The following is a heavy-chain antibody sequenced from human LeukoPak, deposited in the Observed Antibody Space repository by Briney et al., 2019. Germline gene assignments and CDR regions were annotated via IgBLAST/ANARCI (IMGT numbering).Heavy chain of an antibody. V-gene: IGHV4-38-2*02. CDR2: ISHSGSK. CDR3: ARLYYGGNFDC. D-gene: IGHD4-17*01. J-gene: IGHJ4*02. CDR1: GFSISSGYY. Sequence: SETLSLTCTVSGFSISSGYYWGWIRPPPGKGLEWIGSISHSGSKYYKPSLKSRVTISVDTSKNQFSLKLTSVTAADTAVYYCARLYYGGNFDCWGQGTLVTVSS.